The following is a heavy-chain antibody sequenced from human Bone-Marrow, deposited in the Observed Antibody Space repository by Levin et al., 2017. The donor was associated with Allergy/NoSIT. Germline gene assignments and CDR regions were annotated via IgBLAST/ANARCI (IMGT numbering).Heavy chain of an antibody. Sequence: GESLKISCAASGFTVSNNYMSWVRQAPGKGLEWVSVIYSDGTTYYADSVRGRFTISRDNSKNTLYLQMHSLRPEDTAVYYCARDPLGSNWFDPWGHGTLVTVSS. CDR3: ARDPLGSNWFDP. CDR1: GFTVSNNY. J-gene: IGHJ5*02. CDR2: IYSDGTT. V-gene: IGHV3-66*02.